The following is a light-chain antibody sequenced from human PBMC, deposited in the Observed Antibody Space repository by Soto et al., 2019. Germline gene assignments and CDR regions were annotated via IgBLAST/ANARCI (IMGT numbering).Light chain of an antibody. J-gene: IGKJ5*01. CDR3: QQSYSIPPT. V-gene: IGKV1-39*01. CDR1: QSIRSY. Sequence: DIQMTQSPSSLSASVGDRVTITCRASQSIRSYLNWYQQKPGKATKLLLYAGSSLQSGVPSRFSGSESGTDFTLIINSLHPEDFATYYCQQSYSIPPTFGQGTRLEIK. CDR2: AGS.